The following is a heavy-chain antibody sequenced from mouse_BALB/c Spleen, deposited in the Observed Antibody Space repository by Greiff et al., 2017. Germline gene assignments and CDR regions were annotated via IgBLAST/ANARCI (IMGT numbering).Heavy chain of an antibody. J-gene: IGHJ2*01. CDR3: TREVYGNPYFDY. Sequence: EVQVVESGGGLVKPGGSLKLSCAASGFTFSSYTMSWVRQTPEKRLEWVATISSGGSYTYYPDSVKGRFTISRDNAKNTLYLQMSSLKSEATAMYYCTREVYGNPYFDYWGQGTTLTVSS. CDR1: GFTFSSYT. D-gene: IGHD2-1*01. V-gene: IGHV5-6-4*01. CDR2: ISSGGSYT.